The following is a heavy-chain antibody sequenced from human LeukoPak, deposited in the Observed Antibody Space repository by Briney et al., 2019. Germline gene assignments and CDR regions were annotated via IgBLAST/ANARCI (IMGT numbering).Heavy chain of an antibody. V-gene: IGHV4-59*01. CDR1: GGSISSYY. CDR3: ARGYATVTRGFDY. J-gene: IGHJ4*02. D-gene: IGHD4-17*01. CDR2: IYYSGST. Sequence: SETLSLTCTVSGGSISSYYWSWIRQPPGKGLEWIGYIYYSGSTNYNPSLKSRVTISVDTSKNQFSLKLSSVTAADTAVYYCARGYATVTRGFDYWGQGTLVTVSS.